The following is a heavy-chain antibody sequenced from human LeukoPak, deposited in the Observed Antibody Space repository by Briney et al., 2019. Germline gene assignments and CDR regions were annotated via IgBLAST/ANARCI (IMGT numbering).Heavy chain of an antibody. CDR1: GGSISSSCYF. CDR3: ARASADYYDSSGNQIDY. D-gene: IGHD3-22*01. CDR2: IYYGGST. J-gene: IGHJ4*02. Sequence: SETLSLTCTVSGGSISSSCYFWGRIRQPPGTGLEWIGSIYYGGSTYYSPSLRSRVTISVDTSKNQFSLNLSSVTAADTAVYYCARASADYYDSSGNQIDYWGQGTLVTVSS. V-gene: IGHV4-39*07.